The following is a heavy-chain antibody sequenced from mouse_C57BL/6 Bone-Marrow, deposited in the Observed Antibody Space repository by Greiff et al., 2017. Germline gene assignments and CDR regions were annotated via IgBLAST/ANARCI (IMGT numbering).Heavy chain of an antibody. CDR2: INPGSGGT. CDR3: ARSKNWDSWFAY. J-gene: IGHJ3*01. D-gene: IGHD4-1*01. CDR1: GYAFTNYL. V-gene: IGHV1-54*01. Sequence: QVQLQQSGAGLVRPGTSVKVSCKASGYAFTNYLIAWVKQRPGQGLEWIGVINPGSGGTNYNEKFKGKATLTADKSSSTAYMQLSSLTSEDSAVYCCARSKNWDSWFAYWGQGTLVTVSA.